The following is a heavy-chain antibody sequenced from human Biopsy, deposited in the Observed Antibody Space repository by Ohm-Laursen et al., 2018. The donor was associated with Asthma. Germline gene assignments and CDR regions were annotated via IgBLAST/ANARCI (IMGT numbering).Heavy chain of an antibody. Sequence: GTLSLTRTVSGGSMSSSSYYWGWIRQPPGKGLEWMGSISYTGSPYHNPSLKSRVTISVDTSKNHFSLKLSSLTAADTAVYYCARHWDWGSFFDYWGQGTPVTVSS. CDR3: ARHWDWGSFFDY. V-gene: IGHV4-39*01. J-gene: IGHJ4*02. CDR1: GGSMSSSSYY. D-gene: IGHD7-27*01. CDR2: ISYTGSP.